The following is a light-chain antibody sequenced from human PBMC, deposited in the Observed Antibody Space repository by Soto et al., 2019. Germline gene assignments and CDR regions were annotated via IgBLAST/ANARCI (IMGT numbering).Light chain of an antibody. CDR1: NIGRER. J-gene: IGLJ7*01. V-gene: IGLV3-21*02. CDR2: DDS. Sequence: SYELTQPPSLSVAQGQTARISCGGNNIGRERVHWYQQRPGQAPVLVVHDDSDRPSGIPARFSGSNSGNTATLTITLVEAGDEADYYCQVWDSTGGDHHYVFGGGTQLTVL. CDR3: QVWDSTGGDHHYV.